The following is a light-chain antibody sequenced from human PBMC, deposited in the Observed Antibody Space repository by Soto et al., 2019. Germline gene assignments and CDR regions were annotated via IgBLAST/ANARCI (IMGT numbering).Light chain of an antibody. CDR2: DAS. V-gene: IGKV3-11*01. J-gene: IGKJ5*01. Sequence: EIVLTQSPATLSLSPGEKATLSCRASLSVSSYLAWYKQKPGQAPRLLIYDASNRATGIPARFSGSGSGTDFTLTISSLEPEDFAVYYCQQRSNWPLITFGQGTRLEIK. CDR3: QQRSNWPLIT. CDR1: LSVSSY.